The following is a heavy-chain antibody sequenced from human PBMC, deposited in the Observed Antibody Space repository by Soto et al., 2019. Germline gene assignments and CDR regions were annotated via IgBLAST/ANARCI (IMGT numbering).Heavy chain of an antibody. V-gene: IGHV4-39*01. D-gene: IGHD2-15*01. Sequence: QLQLQESGPGLVKPSETLSLTCNVSGVSIISTSYYWGWVRQPPGKGLEYIGYIYYSGSSYYNPSLKSRVTISVDTSKRQVSQRLRSVTAADTAVYYCARHQGWYAHYWGQGTLVTVSS. CDR2: IYYSGSS. CDR1: GVSIISTSYY. J-gene: IGHJ4*02. CDR3: ARHQGWYAHY.